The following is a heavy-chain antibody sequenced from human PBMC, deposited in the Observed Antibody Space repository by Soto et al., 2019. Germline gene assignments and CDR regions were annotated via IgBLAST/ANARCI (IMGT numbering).Heavy chain of an antibody. D-gene: IGHD2-2*02. Sequence: SETLSLTCAVYGGSFSGYYWSWIRQPPGKGLEWIGEINHSGSTNYNPSLKSRVTISVDTSKNQFSLKLSSVTAADTAVYYCARHRAVFDTRMYFDYWGQGTLVTVSS. CDR3: ARHRAVFDTRMYFDY. CDR2: INHSGST. J-gene: IGHJ4*02. CDR1: GGSFSGYY. V-gene: IGHV4-34*01.